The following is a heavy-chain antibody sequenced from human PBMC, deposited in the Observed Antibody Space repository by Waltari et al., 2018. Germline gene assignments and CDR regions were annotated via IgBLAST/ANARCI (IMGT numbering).Heavy chain of an antibody. Sequence: QVQLVESGGGVVQPGRSLRLSCAASGFTFSSYGMHWVRQAPGKGLGGVAVIWYDGSNKYYADSVKGRFTISRDNSKNTLYLQMNSLRAEDTAVYYCARDRPRIAVADAFDIWGQGTMVTVSS. CDR1: GFTFSSYG. CDR2: IWYDGSNK. D-gene: IGHD6-19*01. CDR3: ARDRPRIAVADAFDI. J-gene: IGHJ3*02. V-gene: IGHV3-33*01.